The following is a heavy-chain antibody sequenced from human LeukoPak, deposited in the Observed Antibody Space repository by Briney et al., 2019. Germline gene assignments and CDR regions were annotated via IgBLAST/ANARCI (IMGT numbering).Heavy chain of an antibody. CDR2: IYTSGST. D-gene: IGHD3-10*01. J-gene: IGHJ5*02. Sequence: SGTLSLTCAVSGGSISSYYWSWIRQPAGKGLEWIGRIYTSGSTNYNPSLKSRVTMSVDTSKNQFSLKLSSVTAADTAVYYCARDPFSPITMVRGDNWFDPWGQGTLVTVSS. CDR3: ARDPFSPITMVRGDNWFDP. CDR1: GGSISSYY. V-gene: IGHV4-4*07.